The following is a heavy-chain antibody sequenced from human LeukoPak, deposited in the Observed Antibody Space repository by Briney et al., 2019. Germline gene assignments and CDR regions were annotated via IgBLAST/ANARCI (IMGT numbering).Heavy chain of an antibody. CDR1: GFTFSDYY. CDR3: ARDDPVVYATYDH. J-gene: IGHJ4*02. V-gene: IGHV3-11*04. D-gene: IGHD2-8*02. Sequence: GGSLRLSCAASGFTFSDYYMSWIRQAPGKGLEWVSYISSSGSTIYYADSVKGRFTISRDNAKSSLFLQMTSLRADDTAVYYCARDDPVVYATYDHWGQGTLVTVSS. CDR2: ISSSGSTI.